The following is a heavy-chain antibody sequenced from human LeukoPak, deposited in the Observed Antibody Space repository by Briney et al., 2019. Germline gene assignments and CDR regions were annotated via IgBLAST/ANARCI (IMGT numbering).Heavy chain of an antibody. CDR2: IHGTGSS. CDR1: GGSLIAHY. J-gene: IGHJ4*02. CDR3: ARDQAGSFYGY. V-gene: IGHV4-4*07. Sequence: SETLSLTCTVSGGSLIAHYWSWIRQSAGKELEWIGRIHGTGSSNYNPSHKSRVIMSVDTSKSQFSLTLTSMTAADTAMYYCARDQAGSFYGYWGQGTLVTVSS. D-gene: IGHD1-26*01.